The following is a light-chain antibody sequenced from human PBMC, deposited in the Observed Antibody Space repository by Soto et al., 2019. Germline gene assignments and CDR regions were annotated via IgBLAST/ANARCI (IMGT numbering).Light chain of an antibody. V-gene: IGLV2-23*01. CDR1: RSGVGSYNL. CDR2: EGS. Sequence: QSALTQPASVSGSPGQSITIPCTGTRSGVGSYNLVSWYQQHPGKAPKLMIYEGSKRPSGVSNRFSGSKSGNTATLAISGLQAEDEADYYCCSYAGSSTPFGGGTKLTVL. J-gene: IGLJ3*02. CDR3: CSYAGSSTP.